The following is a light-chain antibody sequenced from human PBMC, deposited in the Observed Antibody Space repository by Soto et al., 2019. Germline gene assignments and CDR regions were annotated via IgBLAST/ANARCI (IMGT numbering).Light chain of an antibody. Sequence: QSVLAQPASVSGSPGQSITISCTGTSSDVGAYDSVSWYQQHPHKAPQLIIYKGTQRPSGVSNRFSGSTSGNAASLTISGLQADDEADYFCCSSAPESTYVCXTGTKGTVL. V-gene: IGLV2-23*01. CDR2: KGT. CDR3: CSSAPESTYV. J-gene: IGLJ1*01. CDR1: SSDVGAYDS.